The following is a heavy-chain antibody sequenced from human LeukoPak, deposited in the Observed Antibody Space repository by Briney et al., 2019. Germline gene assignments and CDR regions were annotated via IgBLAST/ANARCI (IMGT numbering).Heavy chain of an antibody. Sequence: SETLSLTCTVSGGSISSYYWSWIRQPPGKGLEWIGYIYYSGSTNYNPSLKSRVTISVDTSKNQFSLKLSSVTAADTAVYYCARVGESPYYYYMDVWGKGTTVTVSS. D-gene: IGHD1-26*01. V-gene: IGHV4-59*01. CDR1: GGSISSYY. CDR3: ARVGESPYYYYMDV. CDR2: IYYSGST. J-gene: IGHJ6*03.